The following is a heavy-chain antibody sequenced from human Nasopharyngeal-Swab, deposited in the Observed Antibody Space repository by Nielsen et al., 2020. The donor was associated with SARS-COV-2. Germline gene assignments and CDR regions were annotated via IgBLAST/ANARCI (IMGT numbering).Heavy chain of an antibody. J-gene: IGHJ6*02. CDR2: IYAGGST. D-gene: IGHD6-6*01. CDR1: GFTVSNTY. CDR3: ARGYTSSSGYYYYAMDV. V-gene: IGHV3-53*04. Sequence: GASLKISCAASGFTVSNTYMTWVRQAPGKGLEWVSVIYAGGSTDYAGSVKGRFTISRHNSNNTLDLQMSSLRPEDTAVYYCARGYTSSSGYYYYAMDVWGQGTTVTVSS.